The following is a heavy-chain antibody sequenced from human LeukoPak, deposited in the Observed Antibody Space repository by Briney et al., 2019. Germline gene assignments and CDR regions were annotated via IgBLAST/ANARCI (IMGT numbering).Heavy chain of an antibody. CDR2: ISGSGGST. CDR1: GFTFSSYA. J-gene: IGHJ4*02. CDR3: AKVTLDPSGWYSHFGY. V-gene: IGHV3-23*01. Sequence: PGGSLRLSCAASGFTFSSYAMSWVRQAPGKGLEWVSAISGSGGSTYYADSVKGRFTISRDNSKNTLYLQMNSLRAEDTAVYYCAKVTLDPSGWYSHFGYWGRGTLVTVSS. D-gene: IGHD6-19*01.